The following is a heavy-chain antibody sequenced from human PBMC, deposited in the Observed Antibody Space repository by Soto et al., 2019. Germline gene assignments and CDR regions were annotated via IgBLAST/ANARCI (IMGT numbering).Heavy chain of an antibody. CDR2: IIPIFGTA. CDR3: AKDSHWGIISPTHDH. J-gene: IGHJ4*02. V-gene: IGHV1-69*06. D-gene: IGHD3-16*01. Sequence: SVKVSCKASGGTFSSYAISWVRQAPGQGLEWMGGIIPIFGTANYAQKFLGRVTITADKSTSTAYMELSSLRSEDTAVYYCAKDSHWGIISPTHDHWGQGTQVTVSS. CDR1: GGTFSSYA.